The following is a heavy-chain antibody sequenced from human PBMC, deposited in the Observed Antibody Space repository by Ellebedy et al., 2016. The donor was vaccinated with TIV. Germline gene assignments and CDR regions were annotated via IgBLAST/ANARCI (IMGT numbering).Heavy chain of an antibody. Sequence: PGGSLRLSCAASGFTVSNNYMRWVRQAPGKGLEWVSLIYSTGDTHYADFVKGRFTISRDNSKNTLYLHMTSLRVEATAVYYCAREGGAARTAPTDYWGQGTLVTVSS. CDR1: GFTVSNNY. D-gene: IGHD6-6*01. CDR2: IYSTGDT. V-gene: IGHV3-66*01. CDR3: AREGGAARTAPTDY. J-gene: IGHJ4*02.